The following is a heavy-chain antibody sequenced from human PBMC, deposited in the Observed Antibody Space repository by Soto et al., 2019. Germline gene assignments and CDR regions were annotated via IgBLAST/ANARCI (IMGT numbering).Heavy chain of an antibody. CDR1: GSSISSGGYS. CDR3: ASGRGLDLQGGFDY. J-gene: IGHJ4*02. CDR2: IYHSGST. Sequence: PSETLSLTCAVSGSSISSGGYSWSWIRQPPGKGLEWIGYIYHSGSTYYNPSLKSRVTISVDRSKNQFSLKLSSVTAADTAVYCCASGRGLDLQGGFDYWGRGTLVTVSS. D-gene: IGHD1-7*01. V-gene: IGHV4-30-2*01.